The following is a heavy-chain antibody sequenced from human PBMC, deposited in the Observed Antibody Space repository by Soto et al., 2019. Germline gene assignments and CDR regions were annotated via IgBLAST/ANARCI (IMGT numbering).Heavy chain of an antibody. CDR3: ARTGGGFTYHFDD. D-gene: IGHD3-16*01. J-gene: IGHJ4*02. Sequence: PGESLKISCKGSGYSFATYWVAWVRQMPGQGLEWMGIIYPGDSDTRYSPSFQGHVTISADKSISTAYLQWSSLKASDTAMYYCARTGGGFTYHFDDWGQGTLVTVSS. CDR2: IYPGDSDT. V-gene: IGHV5-51*01. CDR1: GYSFATYW.